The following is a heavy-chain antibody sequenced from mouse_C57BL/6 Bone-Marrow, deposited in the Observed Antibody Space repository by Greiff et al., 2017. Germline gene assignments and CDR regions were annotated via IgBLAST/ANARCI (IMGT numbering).Heavy chain of an antibody. J-gene: IGHJ3*01. CDR2: INPNYGTT. CDR1: GYSFTDYN. Sequence: VQLKQSGPELVKPGASVKISCKASGYSFTDYNMNWVKQSNGKSLEWIGVINPNYGTTSYNLKFKGKATLTVDQSSSTAYMQLNSLTSEDSAVYYCARGLYDGYRAWFAYWGQGTLVTVSA. CDR3: ARGLYDGYRAWFAY. D-gene: IGHD2-3*01. V-gene: IGHV1-39*01.